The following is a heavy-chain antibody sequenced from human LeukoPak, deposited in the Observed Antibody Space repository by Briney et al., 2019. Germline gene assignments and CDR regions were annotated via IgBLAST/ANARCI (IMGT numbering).Heavy chain of an antibody. CDR1: GFTFSSYW. CDR3: ARDRRWTATTVTYFDY. CDR2: IKQDGSEK. V-gene: IGHV3-7*01. D-gene: IGHD4-11*01. J-gene: IGHJ4*02. Sequence: GGSLRLSCAASGFTFSSYWMTWVRQAPGKGPEWVANIKQDGSEKYYVDSVRGRFTISRDNTKNSLYLQVNSLRAEDTAVYYCARDRRWTATTVTYFDYWGQGTLVTVSS.